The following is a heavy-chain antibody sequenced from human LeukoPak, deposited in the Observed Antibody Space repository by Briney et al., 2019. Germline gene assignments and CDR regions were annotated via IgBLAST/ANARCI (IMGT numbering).Heavy chain of an antibody. J-gene: IGHJ4*02. CDR1: GGSISSYY. CDR3: ARQWELDY. CDR2: IYYSGST. Sequence: PSETLSLTCTVSGGSISSYYWSWIRQPPGKGLEWIGYIYYSGSTNYNPSLKSRVTISVDTSKNQFSLKLSSVTAADTAVYYCARQWELDYWGQGTLVTVSS. D-gene: IGHD1-26*01. V-gene: IGHV4-59*01.